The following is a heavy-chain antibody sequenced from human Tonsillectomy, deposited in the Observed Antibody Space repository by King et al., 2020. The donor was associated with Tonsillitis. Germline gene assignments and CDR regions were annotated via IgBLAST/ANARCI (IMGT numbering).Heavy chain of an antibody. CDR2: ISWNSGSI. D-gene: IGHD3-10*01. Sequence: VQLVESGGGLVQPGRSLRLSCAASGFTFDDYAMHWVRQAPGKGLEWVSGISWNSGSIGYADSVKGRFTISRDNTKNSLYLQMDSLRAEDTALYYCAKAGGFAYGSGSNDFWGQGTLITVSS. CDR1: GFTFDDYA. V-gene: IGHV3-9*01. CDR3: AKAGGFAYGSGSNDF. J-gene: IGHJ4*02.